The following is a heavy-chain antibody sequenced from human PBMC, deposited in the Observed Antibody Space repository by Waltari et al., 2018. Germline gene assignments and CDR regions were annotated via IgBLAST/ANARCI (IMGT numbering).Heavy chain of an antibody. J-gene: IGHJ4*02. V-gene: IGHV3-33*01. CDR2: IWYDGSNK. CDR3: AREVIAFDY. Sequence: QVQLVESGGGVVQPGRSLRLSCAASGFTFSSYGMHWFRQAPGKGLEWVAVIWYDGSNKYYADSVKGRFTISRDNSKNTLYLQMNSLRAEDTAVYYCAREVIAFDYWGQGTLVTVSS. CDR1: GFTFSSYG. D-gene: IGHD2-21*01.